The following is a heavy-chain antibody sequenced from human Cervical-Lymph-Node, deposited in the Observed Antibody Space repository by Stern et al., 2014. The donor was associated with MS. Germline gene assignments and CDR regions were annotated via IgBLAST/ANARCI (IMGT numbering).Heavy chain of an antibody. J-gene: IGHJ4*02. V-gene: IGHV4-61*02. D-gene: IGHD1-26*01. CDR1: GASISSGTSY. CDR3: ARGHWELLGNNYFDS. CDR2: LHASGAT. Sequence: QVQLVESGPGLVKPSQTLSLTCTVSGASISSGTSYWSWIRQPAGGGLEWIGRLHASGATYYNPSLKSRVTISGDTYKNQFPLNLNSVTAADTAVYYCARGHWELLGNNYFDSWGQGTLVTVSS.